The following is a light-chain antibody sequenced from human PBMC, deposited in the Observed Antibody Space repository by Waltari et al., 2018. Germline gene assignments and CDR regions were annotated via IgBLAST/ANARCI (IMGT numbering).Light chain of an antibody. CDR1: DSAVGSYDF. CDR3: SSYTTSSAPGV. Sequence: QSALTQPASVSGSPGQSITISCPGTDSAVGSYDFVPWYQQTPGKAPHLIMYEVSNRPSGISNRFSASKSGNTASLTISGLQAEDEADYYCSSYTTSSAPGVFGTGTRVTVL. J-gene: IGLJ1*01. V-gene: IGLV2-14*01. CDR2: EVS.